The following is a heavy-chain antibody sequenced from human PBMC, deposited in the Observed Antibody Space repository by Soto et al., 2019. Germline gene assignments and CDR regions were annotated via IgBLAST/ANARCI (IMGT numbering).Heavy chain of an antibody. CDR2: IYHSGST. Sequence: QVQLQESGPGLVKPSGTLSLTCAVSGGSISSSNWWSWVRQPPGKGLEWIGEIYHSGSTNYNPSLKSRVTISVDKSKNQFSLKLSSVTAADTAVYYCARGGRYSSGWYPYNWFDPWGQGTLVTVSS. D-gene: IGHD6-19*01. CDR1: GGSISSSNW. CDR3: ARGGRYSSGWYPYNWFDP. V-gene: IGHV4-4*02. J-gene: IGHJ5*02.